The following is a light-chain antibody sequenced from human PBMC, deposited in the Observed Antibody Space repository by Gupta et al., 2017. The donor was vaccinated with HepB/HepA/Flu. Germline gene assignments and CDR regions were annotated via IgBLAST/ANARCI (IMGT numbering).Light chain of an antibody. CDR3: QQGNSLPWT. Sequence: DIQMTQSPSSLYVSVGDRVTITCRASQSIRRYLNWYQQKPGEGPKLLIYGISSLQSGVPSRFSGSGSETDFNLTINSLQPEDFATYYCQQGNSLPWTFGQGTKVEIK. V-gene: IGKV1-39*01. CDR2: GIS. J-gene: IGKJ1*01. CDR1: QSIRRY.